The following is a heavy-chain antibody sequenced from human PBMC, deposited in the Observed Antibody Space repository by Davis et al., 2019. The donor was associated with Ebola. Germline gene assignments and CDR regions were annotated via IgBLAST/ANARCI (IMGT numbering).Heavy chain of an antibody. J-gene: IGHJ4*02. CDR3: TSKGYCSGGSCLY. CDR1: GFTFGDYA. Sequence: GESLKISCTASGFTFGDYAMSWFRQAPGKGLEWVGFIRSKAYGGTTEYAASVKGRFTISRDDSKSIAYLQMNSLKTEDTAVYYCTSKGYCSGGSCLYWGQGTLVTVSS. CDR2: IRSKAYGGTT. V-gene: IGHV3-49*03. D-gene: IGHD2-15*01.